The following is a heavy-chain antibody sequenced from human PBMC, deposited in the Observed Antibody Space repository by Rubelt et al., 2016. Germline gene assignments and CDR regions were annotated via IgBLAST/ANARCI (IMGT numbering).Heavy chain of an antibody. CDR2: IYYSGST. CDR1: GGSISSSSYY. CDR3: ARVNGGKAGAVNP. D-gene: IGHD7-27*01. J-gene: IGHJ5*02. V-gene: IGHV4-39*07. Sequence: QLQLQESGPGLVKPSETLSLTCTVSGGSISSSSYYWGWIRQPPGKGLEWIGSIYYSGSTYYNPSLKSRVTISVDTPKNQFSRKLSSVTAADTAVYYCARVNGGKAGAVNPWGQGTLVTVSS.